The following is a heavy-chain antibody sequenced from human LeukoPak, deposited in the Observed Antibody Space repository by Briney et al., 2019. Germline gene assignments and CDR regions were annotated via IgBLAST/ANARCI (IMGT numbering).Heavy chain of an antibody. Sequence: GGSLRLSCAASGFTFSSYSMNWVRQAPGKGLEWVSYISSSGSTIYYADSVKGRFTISRDNAKNSLYLQMNRLRAEDTAVYYCARARDTAMADHFFDYWGQGTLVTVSS. J-gene: IGHJ4*02. CDR3: ARARDTAMADHFFDY. D-gene: IGHD5-18*01. CDR2: ISSSGSTI. CDR1: GFTFSSYS. V-gene: IGHV3-48*04.